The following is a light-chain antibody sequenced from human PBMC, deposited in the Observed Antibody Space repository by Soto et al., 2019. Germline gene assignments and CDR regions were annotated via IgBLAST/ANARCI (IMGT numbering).Light chain of an antibody. V-gene: IGKV1-5*01. J-gene: IGKJ1*01. CDR3: QQYNDYCTWT. CDR2: NAS. CDR1: QSISIW. Sequence: DIQMTQSPSTLSASVGDRVTITCRASQSISIWLVWYQQKPGKAPKVLIFNASTLQRGVPSRFSDSRSGTEFTLTISSLQPDDFATYYCQQYNDYCTWTFGLGTRVDIK.